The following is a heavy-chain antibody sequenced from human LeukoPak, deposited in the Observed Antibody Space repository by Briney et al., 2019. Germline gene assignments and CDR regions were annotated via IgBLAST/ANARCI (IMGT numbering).Heavy chain of an antibody. J-gene: IGHJ4*02. Sequence: GGSLRLSCAASGFTFSSYAMHWVRQAPGKGLEWVAVIWYDGSNKYYADSVKGRFTISRDNSKNTLYLQMNSLRAEDTAVYYCARDSIHKCSGGSCYRHFFDYWGQGTLVTVSS. CDR2: IWYDGSNK. CDR1: GFTFSSYA. CDR3: ARDSIHKCSGGSCYRHFFDY. D-gene: IGHD2-15*01. V-gene: IGHV3-33*08.